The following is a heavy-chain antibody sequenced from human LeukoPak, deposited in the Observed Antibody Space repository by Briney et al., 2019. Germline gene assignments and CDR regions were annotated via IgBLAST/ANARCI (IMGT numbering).Heavy chain of an antibody. CDR2: MNPNSGNT. Sequence: ASVKVFCKASGYTFTSYGISWVRQAPGQGLEWMGWMNPNSGNTGYAQKFQGRVTMTRNTSISTAYMELSSLRSEDTAVYYCARGLGSSSWYLPYYYYYGMDVWGQGTTVTVSS. V-gene: IGHV1-8*02. D-gene: IGHD6-13*01. J-gene: IGHJ6*02. CDR1: GYTFTSYG. CDR3: ARGLGSSSWYLPYYYYYGMDV.